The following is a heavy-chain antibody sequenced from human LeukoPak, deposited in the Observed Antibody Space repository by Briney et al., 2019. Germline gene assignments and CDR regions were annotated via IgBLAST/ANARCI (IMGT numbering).Heavy chain of an antibody. CDR1: GGSISSSSYY. Sequence: PSETLSLTCTVSGGSISSSSYYWGWIRQPPGKGLEWIGSIYYSGSTYYNPSLKSRVTISVDTSKNQFSLKLSSVTAADTAVYYCASLRFLEWLFNFDYWGQGTLVTVSS. V-gene: IGHV4-39*01. D-gene: IGHD3-3*01. CDR3: ASLRFLEWLFNFDY. J-gene: IGHJ4*02. CDR2: IYYSGST.